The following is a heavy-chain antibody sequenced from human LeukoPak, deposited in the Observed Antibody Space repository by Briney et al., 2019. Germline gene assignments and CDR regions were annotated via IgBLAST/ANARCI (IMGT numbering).Heavy chain of an antibody. Sequence: SETLSLTCTVSGGSISSYCWSWIRQPPGKGLEWIGYIYYSGSTNYNPSLKSRVTISVDTSKNQFSLKLSSVTAADTAVYYCASVDYWGQGTLVTVSS. CDR3: ASVDY. J-gene: IGHJ4*02. V-gene: IGHV4-59*01. CDR2: IYYSGST. CDR1: GGSISSYC.